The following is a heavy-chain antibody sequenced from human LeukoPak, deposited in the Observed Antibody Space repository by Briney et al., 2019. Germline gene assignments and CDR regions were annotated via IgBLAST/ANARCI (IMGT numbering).Heavy chain of an antibody. CDR3: ARLVVAAYYYYYGMDV. CDR2: INHSGST. J-gene: IGHJ6*02. D-gene: IGHD2-15*01. Sequence: PSETLSLTCAVYGGSLSGYYWSWIRQPPGKGLEWIGEINHSGSTNYNPSLKSRVTISVDTSKNQFSLKLSSVTAADTAVYYCARLVVAAYYYYYGMDVWGQGTTVTVSS. V-gene: IGHV4-34*01. CDR1: GGSLSGYY.